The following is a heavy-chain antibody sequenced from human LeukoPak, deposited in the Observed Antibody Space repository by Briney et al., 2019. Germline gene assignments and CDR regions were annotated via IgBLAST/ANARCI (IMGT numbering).Heavy chain of an antibody. D-gene: IGHD3-3*01. Sequence: GRSLRLSCAASGFTFSSYAMHWVRQAPGKGLEWVAVISYDGSNKYYADSVKGRFTISRDNSKNTLYLQMNSLRAEDTAVYYCTREYYDFWSAHYYYMDVWGKGTTVTVSS. CDR1: GFTFSSYA. J-gene: IGHJ6*03. V-gene: IGHV3-30-3*01. CDR3: TREYYDFWSAHYYYMDV. CDR2: ISYDGSNK.